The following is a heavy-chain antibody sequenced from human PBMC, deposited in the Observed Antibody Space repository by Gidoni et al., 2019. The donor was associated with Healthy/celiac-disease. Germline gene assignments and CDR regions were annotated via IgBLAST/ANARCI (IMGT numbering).Heavy chain of an antibody. CDR3: ARAGRSQWLVTYVPREPVFDY. CDR2: INHSGST. J-gene: IGHJ4*02. CDR1: GGSFSGYY. Sequence: QVQLQQWGAGLLKPSEPLSLTCAVYGGSFSGYYWSRIRQPPGKGLEWLGEINHSGSTNYNPSLKSRVTISVDTSKNQFSLKLSSVTAADTAVYYCARAGRSQWLVTYVPREPVFDYWGQGTLVTVSS. V-gene: IGHV4-34*01. D-gene: IGHD6-19*01.